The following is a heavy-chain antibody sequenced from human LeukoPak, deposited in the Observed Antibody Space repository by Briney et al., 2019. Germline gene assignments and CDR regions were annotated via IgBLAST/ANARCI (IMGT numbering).Heavy chain of an antibody. CDR1: GGSFSGYY. D-gene: IGHD3-3*01. CDR2: ISHSGST. V-gene: IGHV4-34*01. Sequence: KPSETLSLTCAVYGGSFSGYYWSWIRQPPGEGLEWIGEISHSGSTNYNPSLKSRVTISVDTSKNQFSLKLSSVTAADTAVYYWARVPAEYYDFDSAWFDPWGQGTLVTVSS. J-gene: IGHJ5*02. CDR3: ARVPAEYYDFDSAWFDP.